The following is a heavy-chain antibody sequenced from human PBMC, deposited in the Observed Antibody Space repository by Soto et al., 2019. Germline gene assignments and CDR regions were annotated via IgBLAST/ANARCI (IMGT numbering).Heavy chain of an antibody. D-gene: IGHD2-21*01. CDR3: ARGLHSLFDY. CDR1: GFTFSNYG. J-gene: IGHJ4*02. Sequence: QVQLVESGGGVVQPGGSLRLSCAASGFTFSNYGMHWVRQAPGKGLEWVAVIWYDGHNKYYADSVKGRFTISRDNSNNTLYVQMTSLRAADTAVYYCARGLHSLFDYWGQGTLDTVSS. V-gene: IGHV3-33*01. CDR2: IWYDGHNK.